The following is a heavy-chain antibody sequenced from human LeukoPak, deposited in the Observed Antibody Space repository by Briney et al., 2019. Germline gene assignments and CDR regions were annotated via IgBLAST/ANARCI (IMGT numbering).Heavy chain of an antibody. D-gene: IGHD1-26*01. CDR3: ANWVRVGAIIRDY. Sequence: GGSLRLSCAASGFTFSSYAMSWVRQAPGKGLEWVSAISGSGGSTYYADSVKGRFTISRDNSKNTLYLQMNSLRAEGTAVYYCANWVRVGAIIRDYWGQGTLVTVSS. CDR1: GFTFSSYA. J-gene: IGHJ4*02. V-gene: IGHV3-23*01. CDR2: ISGSGGST.